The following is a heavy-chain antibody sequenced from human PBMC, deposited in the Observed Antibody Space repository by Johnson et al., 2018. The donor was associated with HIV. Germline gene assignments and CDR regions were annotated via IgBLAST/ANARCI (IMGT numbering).Heavy chain of an antibody. CDR1: GFTFSSYG. V-gene: IGHV3-30*02. D-gene: IGHD6-13*01. J-gene: IGHJ3*02. CDR2: IRFDGSNK. CDR3: AKDFIAAAGHDAFDI. Sequence: HVQVVESVGGVVQPGGSLRLSCAASGFTFSSYGMHWVRQAPGKGLEWVAFIRFDGSNKYYADSVKGRFTISRDNSKNTLYLQMNSLRAEDTAVYYCAKDFIAAAGHDAFDIWGQGTMVTVSS.